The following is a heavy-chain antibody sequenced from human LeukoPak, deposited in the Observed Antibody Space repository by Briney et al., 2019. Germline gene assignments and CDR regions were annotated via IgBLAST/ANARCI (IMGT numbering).Heavy chain of an antibody. D-gene: IGHD6-19*01. J-gene: IGHJ4*02. CDR2: ISAYNGNT. Sequence: ASVKVSCKASGYTFTSYGISWVRQAPGQGLEWMGWISAYNGNTNYAQKLQGRVTMTTDTSTSTAYMELRSLRSDDTAVYYCARDSGVAVAGICNYWGQGTLVTVSS. CDR3: ARDSGVAVAGICNY. V-gene: IGHV1-18*01. CDR1: GYTFTSYG.